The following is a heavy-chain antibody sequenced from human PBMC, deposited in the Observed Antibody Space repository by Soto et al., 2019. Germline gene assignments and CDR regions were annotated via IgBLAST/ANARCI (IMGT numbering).Heavy chain of an antibody. CDR3: AAGEASSRNLAPYYLDF. Sequence: ETLSLTCPVSGGSMRNYFWTWIRQPPGKGLERIGYIHYSGTTSFFPSYNPSLRSRVTISEDTSKNQFSLKLLSVTTADTAVYFCAAGEASSRNLAPYYLDFWGQGTLVTVSS. D-gene: IGHD6-13*01. V-gene: IGHV4-59*01. J-gene: IGHJ4*02. CDR2: IHYSGTT. CDR1: GGSMRNYF.